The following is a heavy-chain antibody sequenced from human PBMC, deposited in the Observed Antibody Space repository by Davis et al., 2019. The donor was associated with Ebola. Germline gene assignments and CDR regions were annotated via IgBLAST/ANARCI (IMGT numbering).Heavy chain of an antibody. CDR2: ISGSGGST. Sequence: GESLKISCAASGFTFSSYAMSWVRQAPGKGLEWVSAISGSGGSTYYADSVKGRFTISRDNSNNTLYLQMNSLRAEDTAVYYCAKVRSYDAFDIWGQGTMVTVSS. CDR1: GFTFSSYA. J-gene: IGHJ3*02. CDR3: AKVRSYDAFDI. V-gene: IGHV3-23*01.